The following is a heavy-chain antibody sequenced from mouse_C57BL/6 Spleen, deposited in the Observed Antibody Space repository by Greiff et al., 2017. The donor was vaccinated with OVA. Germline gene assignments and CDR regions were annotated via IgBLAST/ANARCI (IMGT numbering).Heavy chain of an antibody. CDR2: ISYSGST. J-gene: IGHJ1*03. D-gene: IGHD1-1*01. Sequence: EVKLQESGPGMVKPSQSLSLTCTVTGYSITSGYDWHWIRHFPGNKLEWMGDISYSGSTNYNPSLKSRISITHDTSKNHFFLKLNSVTTEDTATYYCARFITTVEAWYFDVWGTGTTVTVSS. V-gene: IGHV3-1*01. CDR1: GYSITSGYD. CDR3: ARFITTVEAWYFDV.